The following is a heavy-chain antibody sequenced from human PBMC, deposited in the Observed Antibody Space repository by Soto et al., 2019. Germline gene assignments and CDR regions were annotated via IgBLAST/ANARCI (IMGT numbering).Heavy chain of an antibody. Sequence: QVQLVESGGGVVQPGRSLRLSCAASGFTFSSSAMHWVRQAPGKGLEWVAVISYDGSNKYYADSVKGRFTIFRDNSKNTLYLQMNSLRAEDTAVYYCARDKRDLRFLEWSYYFDYWGQGTLVTVSS. V-gene: IGHV3-30-3*01. D-gene: IGHD3-3*01. J-gene: IGHJ4*02. CDR3: ARDKRDLRFLEWSYYFDY. CDR1: GFTFSSSA. CDR2: ISYDGSNK.